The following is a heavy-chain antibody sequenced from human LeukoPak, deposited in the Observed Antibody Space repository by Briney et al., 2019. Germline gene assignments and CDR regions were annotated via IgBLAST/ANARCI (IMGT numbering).Heavy chain of an antibody. CDR2: IYYSGST. J-gene: IGHJ4*02. D-gene: IGHD2-21*02. Sequence: SETLSLTCTVSGGSISSYYWSWIRQPPGKGLEWIGYIYYSGSTNYNPSLKSRVTISVDTSKNQFSLKLSSVTAADTAVYYCAVTTGAYCGGDCYKGGYEYYFDYWGQGTLVTVSS. V-gene: IGHV4-59*08. CDR3: AVTTGAYCGGDCYKGGYEYYFDY. CDR1: GGSISSYY.